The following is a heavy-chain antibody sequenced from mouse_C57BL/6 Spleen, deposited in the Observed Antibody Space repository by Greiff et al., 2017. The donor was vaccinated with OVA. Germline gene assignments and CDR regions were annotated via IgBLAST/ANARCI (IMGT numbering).Heavy chain of an antibody. D-gene: IGHD3-3*01. CDR2: ISDGGSYT. V-gene: IGHV5-4*01. CDR3: ARDGGRDLFAY. J-gene: IGHJ3*01. Sequence: EVMLVESGGGLVKPGGSLKLSCAASGFTFSSYAMSWVRQTPEKRLEWVATISDGGSYTYYPDNVKGRFTISRDNAKNNLYLQMSHLKSEDTAMYYCARDGGRDLFAYWGQGTLVTVSA. CDR1: GFTFSSYA.